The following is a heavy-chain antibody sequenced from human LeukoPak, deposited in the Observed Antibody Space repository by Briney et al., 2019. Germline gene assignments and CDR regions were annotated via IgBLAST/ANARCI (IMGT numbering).Heavy chain of an antibody. J-gene: IGHJ3*02. CDR1: GYTFTGYY. Sequence: GASVKVSCKASGYTFTGYYMHWVRQAPGQGLEWMGWINPNSGGTNYAQKFQGRVTMTRDTSISTAYMELSRLRSDDTAVYYCARVASIAMRDDAFDIWGQGTKVTVSS. D-gene: IGHD3-22*01. V-gene: IGHV1-2*02. CDR3: ARVASIAMRDDAFDI. CDR2: INPNSGGT.